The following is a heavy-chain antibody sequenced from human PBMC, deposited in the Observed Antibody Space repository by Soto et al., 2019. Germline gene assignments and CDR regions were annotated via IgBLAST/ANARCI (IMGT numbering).Heavy chain of an antibody. CDR3: AKDLYGDYGGVDY. Sequence: EVQLLDSGGGLVQPGGSLRLSCAASGFTFSTYAMSWVRQAPGKGLEWVSTITGSGSSTYYADSMKGRFTISRDNSKNTLSLQMNSLRAEDTAVYYCAKDLYGDYGGVDYWGQGTLVTVPS. D-gene: IGHD4-17*01. J-gene: IGHJ4*02. V-gene: IGHV3-23*01. CDR1: GFTFSTYA. CDR2: ITGSGSST.